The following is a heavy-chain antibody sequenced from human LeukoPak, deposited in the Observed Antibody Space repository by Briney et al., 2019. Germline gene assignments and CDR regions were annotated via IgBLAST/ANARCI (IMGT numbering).Heavy chain of an antibody. D-gene: IGHD3-10*01. V-gene: IGHV3-30*02. CDR2: IWYDGNDK. J-gene: IGHJ5*02. CDR1: GFIFSSYG. CDR3: AREGLVFGFGELGGWFDP. Sequence: PGGSLRLSCAASGFIFSSYGMHWVRQAPGKGLEWVAFIWYDGNDKYYTDSVKGRFTISRDNSKNTLYLQMNSLRAEDTAVYYCAREGLVFGFGELGGWFDPWGQGTLVTVSS.